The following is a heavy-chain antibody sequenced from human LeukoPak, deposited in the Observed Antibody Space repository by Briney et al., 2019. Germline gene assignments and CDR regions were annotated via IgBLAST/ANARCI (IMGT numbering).Heavy chain of an antibody. D-gene: IGHD3-22*01. Sequence: ASETLSLSCTVSGYSISSAYYWGWIRQHPGKGLEWIGSIYHTGSTYYNPSLKSRVTISVDTSKNHFSLKLNSVTAADTAVYYCARGITMIGRLRFDPWGQGTLVTVSS. J-gene: IGHJ5*02. CDR2: IYHTGST. CDR1: GYSISSAYY. V-gene: IGHV4-38-2*02. CDR3: ARGITMIGRLRFDP.